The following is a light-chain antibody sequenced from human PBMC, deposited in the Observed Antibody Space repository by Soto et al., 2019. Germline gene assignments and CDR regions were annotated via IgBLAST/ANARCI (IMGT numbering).Light chain of an antibody. J-gene: IGKJ4*01. CDR1: QSISNW. V-gene: IGKV1-5*01. CDR3: QQYNSFPS. CDR2: DAS. Sequence: DIQMTQSPSTLSASVGDRVTITCRASQSISNWLAWYQQKPGKAPKLLIYDASSLEGGVPSRFSGSGYGTEFTLSISGLQPDDFATYYCQQYNSFPSFGGGTKVEIK.